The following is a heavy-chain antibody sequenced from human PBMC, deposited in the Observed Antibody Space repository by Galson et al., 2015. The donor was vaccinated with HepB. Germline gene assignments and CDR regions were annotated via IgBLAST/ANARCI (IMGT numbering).Heavy chain of an antibody. CDR3: AKGGPGQIFMMINRSLGFDP. CDR2: ISYDGSYK. D-gene: IGHD3-16*01. J-gene: IGHJ5*02. CDR1: GFSFSNYA. Sequence: SLRLSCASSGFSFSNYAIHWVRQAPGKGLEWLAVISYDGSYKYYADSVKGRFTVSRDSSRSTLYLQMNSLGTEDTAVYYCAKGGPGQIFMMINRSLGFDPWGQGTLFTVSS. V-gene: IGHV3-30*18.